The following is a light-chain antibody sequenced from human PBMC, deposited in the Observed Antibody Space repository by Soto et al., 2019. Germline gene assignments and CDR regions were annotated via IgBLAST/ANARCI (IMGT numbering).Light chain of an antibody. CDR1: QSLVYSDGNIY. CDR3: MQCTHLPPRCP. V-gene: IGKV2-30*01. CDR2: KVS. J-gene: IGKJ2*02. Sequence: DVVMTQSPLSLPVTLGQPASISCRSSQSLVYSDGNIYLNWFQQRPGQSPRRLIYKVSNRDSGVQDRFSGSVSSTNIPLIISSVEAEDVGLYYCMQCTHLPPRCPFGQGTKMEIK.